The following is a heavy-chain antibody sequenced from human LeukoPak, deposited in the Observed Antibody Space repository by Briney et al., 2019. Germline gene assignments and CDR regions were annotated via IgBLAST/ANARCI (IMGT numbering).Heavy chain of an antibody. CDR1: GFTFRTYE. D-gene: IGHD3-10*02. CDR2: ISSSGSTI. CDR3: AELGITMIGGV. V-gene: IGHV3-48*03. Sequence: GGSLRLSCAASGFTFRTYEMNWVRQTPGKGLEWVSYISSSGSTIYYADSVKGRFTISRDNAKNSLYLQMNSLRAEDTAVYYCAELGITMIGGVWGKGTTVTISS. J-gene: IGHJ6*04.